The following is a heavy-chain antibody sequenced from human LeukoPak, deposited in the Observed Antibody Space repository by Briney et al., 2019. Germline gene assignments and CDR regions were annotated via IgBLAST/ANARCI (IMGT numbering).Heavy chain of an antibody. CDR3: ARGRNLGYCSSTSCRPYYYYYMDV. D-gene: IGHD2-2*01. J-gene: IGHJ6*03. Sequence: GGSLRLSCAASGFTVSSNYMSWVRQAPGKGLEWVSVVYSGGSTYYAGSVKGRFTISRDNSKNTLYLQMNSLRAEDTAVYYCARGRNLGYCSSTSCRPYYYYYMDVWGKGTTVTVSS. CDR2: VYSGGST. CDR1: GFTVSSNY. V-gene: IGHV3-53*01.